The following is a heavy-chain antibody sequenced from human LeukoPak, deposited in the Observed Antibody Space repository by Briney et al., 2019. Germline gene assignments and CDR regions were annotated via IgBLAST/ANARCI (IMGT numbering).Heavy chain of an antibody. Sequence: PSETLSLTCTVSGGSVSGYYWSWIRQPPGNGLEWIGYIYYTGTTSYNPSLQSRVTISVDTSKSQFSLKLSSVTAADTAAYYCASRLGRNYYGMDVWGQGTTVTVSS. CDR2: IYYTGTT. J-gene: IGHJ6*02. CDR3: ASRLGRNYYGMDV. D-gene: IGHD3-9*01. V-gene: IGHV4-59*08. CDR1: GGSVSGYY.